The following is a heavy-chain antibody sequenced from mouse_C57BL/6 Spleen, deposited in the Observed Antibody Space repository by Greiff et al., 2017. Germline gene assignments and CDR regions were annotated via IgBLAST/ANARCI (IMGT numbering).Heavy chain of an antibody. J-gene: IGHJ4*01. CDR2: ISSGSSTI. V-gene: IGHV5-17*01. CDR3: ARGLYYYGSSYDAMDY. D-gene: IGHD1-1*01. CDR1: GFTFSDYG. Sequence: EVMLVESGGGLVKPGGSLKLSCAASGFTFSDYGMHWVRQAPEKGLEWVAYISSGSSTIYYADTVKGRFTISRDNAKNTLFLQMTSLRSEDTAMYYCARGLYYYGSSYDAMDYWGQGTSVTVSS.